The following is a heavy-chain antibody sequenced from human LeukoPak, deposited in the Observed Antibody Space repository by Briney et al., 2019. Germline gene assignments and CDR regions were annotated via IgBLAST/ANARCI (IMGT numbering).Heavy chain of an antibody. CDR3: ARDLGYGGYEFAY. CDR1: GYTFSNYF. J-gene: IGHJ4*02. Sequence: ASVKVSCKASGYTFSNYFIHWARQAPGQGLEWLGRINPNSGGTNYAQKFQGGVTMTTDTSITTAYMELSRLRSDDTAVYFCARDLGYGGYEFAYWGQGTLVIVSS. CDR2: INPNSGGT. D-gene: IGHD4-17*01. V-gene: IGHV1-2*06.